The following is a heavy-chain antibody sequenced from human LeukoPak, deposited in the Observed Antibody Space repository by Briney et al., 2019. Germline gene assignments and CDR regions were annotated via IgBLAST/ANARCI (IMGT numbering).Heavy chain of an antibody. Sequence: PSETLSLTCTVSGGSISSYYWSWIRQPAGKGLEWIGRIYTSGSTNYNPSLKSRVTMSVDTSKNQFSLKLSSVTAADTAVYYCARRRDYVWGSYRPWWFDPWGQGTLVTVSS. CDR1: GGSISSYY. CDR3: ARRRDYVWGSYRPWWFDP. J-gene: IGHJ5*02. D-gene: IGHD3-16*02. V-gene: IGHV4-4*07. CDR2: IYTSGST.